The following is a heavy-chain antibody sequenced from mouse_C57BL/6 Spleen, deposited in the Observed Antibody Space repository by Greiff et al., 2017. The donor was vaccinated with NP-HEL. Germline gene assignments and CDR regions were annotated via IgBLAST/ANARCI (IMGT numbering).Heavy chain of an antibody. CDR2: ISSGSSTS. CDR3: ARSSIYDGYQGAMDY. V-gene: IGHV5-17*01. Sequence: EVQLVESGGGLVKPGGSLKLSCAASGFTFSDYGMHWVRQAPEKGLEWVAYISSGSSTSYYADKVKGRFTISRDNAKNTLFLQMTSLRSEDTAMYYCARSSIYDGYQGAMDYWGQGTSVTVSS. CDR1: GFTFSDYG. D-gene: IGHD2-3*01. J-gene: IGHJ4*01.